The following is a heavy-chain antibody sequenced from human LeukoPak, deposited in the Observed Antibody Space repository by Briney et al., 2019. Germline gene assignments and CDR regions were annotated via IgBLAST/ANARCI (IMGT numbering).Heavy chain of an antibody. Sequence: PGGSLRLSCAASGFTFSSYAMSWVRQAPGKGLEWVSAISGTVGSTYYADSVKGRFTISRDNSKNTLYLQMNSLRAEDTAVYYCAKDRGSIAVAGIDYWGQGTLVTVFS. CDR3: AKDRGSIAVAGIDY. V-gene: IGHV3-23*01. D-gene: IGHD6-19*01. CDR1: GFTFSSYA. J-gene: IGHJ4*02. CDR2: ISGTVGST.